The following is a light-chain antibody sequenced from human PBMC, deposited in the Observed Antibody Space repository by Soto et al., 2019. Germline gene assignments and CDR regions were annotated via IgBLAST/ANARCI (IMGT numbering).Light chain of an antibody. Sequence: DIQMTQSPSSVSASVGDRVSITCRASQGISSWLAWYQQKPGRAPKLLIYTGSSLQSGGPSRFSGTGSGTDFTLTISSLQTEDVATYYCHQANSFPLTFGGGTKVEIK. CDR2: TGS. CDR3: HQANSFPLT. V-gene: IGKV1-12*01. J-gene: IGKJ4*01. CDR1: QGISSW.